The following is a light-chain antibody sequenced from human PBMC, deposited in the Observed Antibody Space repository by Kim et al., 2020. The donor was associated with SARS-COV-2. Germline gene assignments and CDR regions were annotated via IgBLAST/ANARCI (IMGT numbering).Light chain of an antibody. CDR1: NSDIGGYDY. CDR2: DVS. V-gene: IGLV2-14*03. Sequence: QSVLTQFASVSGSPGQSITISCTGTNSDIGGYDYVSWYQQHPGKAPKLMIYDVSNRPSGASDRFSGSKSGNTASLTISGLQPDDEADYYCSSYTSSRTYVFGPGTKVTVL. CDR3: SSYTSSRTYV. J-gene: IGLJ1*01.